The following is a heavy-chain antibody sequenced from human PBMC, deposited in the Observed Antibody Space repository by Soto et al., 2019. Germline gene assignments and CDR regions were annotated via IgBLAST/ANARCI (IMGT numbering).Heavy chain of an antibody. D-gene: IGHD3-3*01. Sequence: QLQLQESGPGLVKPSETLSLTCNASGASISSSPYAWGWIRQSAGKGLEWIGTIDYGGTIYYNPSLKSRITMSLDTSKNQISLRLSSVTAADKAVYSCARHVHNQGYEYYFASWGQGTLVTVSS. V-gene: IGHV4-39*01. CDR1: GASISSSPYA. J-gene: IGHJ4*02. CDR2: IDYGGTI. CDR3: ARHVHNQGYEYYFAS.